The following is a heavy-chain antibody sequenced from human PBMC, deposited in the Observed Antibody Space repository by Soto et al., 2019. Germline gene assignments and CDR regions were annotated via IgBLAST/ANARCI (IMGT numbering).Heavy chain of an antibody. V-gene: IGHV1-46*01. CDR3: AREATADYSGMDV. CDR2: INPSGGST. J-gene: IGHJ6*02. Sequence: QVQLVQSGAEVKKPGASVKVSCKASGYTFTNYYVHWVRQAPGQGPEWMGVINPSGGSTRDAQKFQGRVTMTRDTSTSTVHMELSSLRSEDTAVYYCAREATADYSGMDVWGQGTTVTVSS. D-gene: IGHD5-18*01. CDR1: GYTFTNYY.